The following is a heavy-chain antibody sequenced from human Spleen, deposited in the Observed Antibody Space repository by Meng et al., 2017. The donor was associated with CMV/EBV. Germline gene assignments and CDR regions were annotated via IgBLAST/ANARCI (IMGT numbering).Heavy chain of an antibody. D-gene: IGHD1-26*01. J-gene: IGHJ4*02. Sequence: GESLKISCVASGLIFSSYGMHWVRQAPGKGLEWVAFIRHDGSYTYYADSVKGRFTISRDDSKNTVALHMNSMRDEDTAVYYCGKDGGLWESPHYLDYWGQGTPVTVSS. CDR2: IRHDGSYT. V-gene: IGHV3-30*02. CDR3: GKDGGLWESPHYLDY. CDR1: GLIFSSYG.